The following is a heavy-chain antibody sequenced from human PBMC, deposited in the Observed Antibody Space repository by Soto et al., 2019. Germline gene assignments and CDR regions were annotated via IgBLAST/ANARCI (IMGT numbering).Heavy chain of an antibody. J-gene: IGHJ6*02. Sequence: ESGGAVVQPGGSLRLSCAASGFNFHDFTIHWVRQSPGKGLEWLSFITWDGGSIYYADSVKGRFTISRDNSKNSLTLEINSLRSEDSGLYYCAKGGFGGYGMDVWGQGTTVIVSS. CDR1: GFNFHDFT. CDR3: AKGGFGGYGMDV. D-gene: IGHD3-22*01. CDR2: ITWDGGSI. V-gene: IGHV3-43*01.